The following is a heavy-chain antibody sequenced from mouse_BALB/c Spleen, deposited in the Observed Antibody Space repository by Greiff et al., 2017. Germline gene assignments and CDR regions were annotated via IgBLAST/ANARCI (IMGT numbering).Heavy chain of an antibody. CDR2: INSNGGST. CDR1: GFTFSSYG. V-gene: IGHV5-6-3*01. D-gene: IGHD2-4*01. CDR3: ARDDYDRFAY. J-gene: IGHJ3*01. Sequence: DVMLVESGGGLVQPGGSLKLSCAASGFTFSSYGMSWVRQTPDKRLELVATINSNGGSTYYPDSVKGRFTISRDNAKNTLYLQMSSLKSEDTAMYYCARDDYDRFAYWGQGTLVTVSA.